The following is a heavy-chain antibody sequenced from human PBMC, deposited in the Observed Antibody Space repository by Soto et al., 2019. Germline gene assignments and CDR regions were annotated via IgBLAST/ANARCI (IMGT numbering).Heavy chain of an antibody. V-gene: IGHV3-53*01. CDR2: LYDLDGS. CDR1: GFTISAKKY. D-gene: IGHD1-1*01. J-gene: IGHJ3*01. Sequence: DVQLVESGGGLIQPGESLRLSCAASGFTISAKKYVAWVRQAPGKGLEWVSALYDLDGSFYAASVKGRFTTSSDRSKTTVYLRMNDLRPDDTAVYYCATWHEREHAYDVWGQGTTVTVSS. CDR3: ATWHEREHAYDV.